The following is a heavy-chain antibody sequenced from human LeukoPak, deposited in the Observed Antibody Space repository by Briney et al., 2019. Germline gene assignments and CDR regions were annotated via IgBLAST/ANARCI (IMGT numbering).Heavy chain of an antibody. V-gene: IGHV3-7*03. Sequence: GGSLRLSCAASGFTFSSYWMSWVRQAPGKGLEWVANIKQDGSEKYYVDSVKGRFTISRDNAKNSLYLQMNSLRAEDTAVYYCAKDPNSSGYYLYYFDYWGQGTLVTVSS. CDR3: AKDPNSSGYYLYYFDY. D-gene: IGHD3-22*01. J-gene: IGHJ4*02. CDR1: GFTFSSYW. CDR2: IKQDGSEK.